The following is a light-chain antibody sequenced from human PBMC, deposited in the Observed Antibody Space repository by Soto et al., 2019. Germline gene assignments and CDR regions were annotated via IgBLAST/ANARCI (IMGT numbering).Light chain of an antibody. CDR2: AAS. CDR1: QGISSY. V-gene: IGKV1-8*01. Sequence: AIRMTQSPSSFSASTGDRVTITCRASQGISSYLAWYQQKPGKAPKLLIYAASNLQSGVPSRFSGSGSGTDFTLTISCLQSEDFATYYCQQYYSYPSFGQGTKVEIK. J-gene: IGKJ1*01. CDR3: QQYYSYPS.